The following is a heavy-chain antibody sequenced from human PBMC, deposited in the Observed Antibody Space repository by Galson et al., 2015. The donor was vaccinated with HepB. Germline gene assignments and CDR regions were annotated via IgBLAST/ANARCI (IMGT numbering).Heavy chain of an antibody. V-gene: IGHV6-1*01. CDR2: TYYRSKWYS. J-gene: IGHJ6*02. CDR1: GDSVSSKSAA. Sequence: CAISGDSVSSKSAAWNWIRQSPSRGLEWLGRTYYRSKWYSDYAVSVKSRISITPDTSKNQFSLQLNSVTPEDTAVYYCARGDYYSGVDVWAKGPRSPSP. CDR3: ARGDYYSGVDV.